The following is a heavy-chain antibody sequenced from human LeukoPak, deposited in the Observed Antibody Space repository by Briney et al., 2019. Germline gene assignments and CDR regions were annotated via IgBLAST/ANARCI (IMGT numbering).Heavy chain of an antibody. Sequence: GESLKISCEGSGYRFSRYWIAWVRQMPGKSLEWMGIIYPGDSDVKYNPSFQVQVTISADKSTNTAYLQWNRLKASDTAIYSCARPRKEGYNHDAFDIWGQGTMVTVSS. V-gene: IGHV5-51*01. D-gene: IGHD5-24*01. J-gene: IGHJ3*02. CDR1: GYRFSRYW. CDR3: ARPRKEGYNHDAFDI. CDR2: IYPGDSDV.